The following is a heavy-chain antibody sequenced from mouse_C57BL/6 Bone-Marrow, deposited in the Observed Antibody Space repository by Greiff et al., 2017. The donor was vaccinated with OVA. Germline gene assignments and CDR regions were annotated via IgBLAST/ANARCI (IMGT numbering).Heavy chain of an antibody. CDR3: ARINYYGSSYHYAMDY. V-gene: IGHV8-8*01. D-gene: IGHD1-1*01. J-gene: IGHJ4*01. CDR1: GFSLSTFGMG. CDR2: IWWDDDK. Sequence: QVTLKESGPGILQPSQTLSLTCSFSGFSLSTFGMGVGWIRQPSGKGLEWLAHIWWDDDKYYNPALKSRLTISKDTSKNQAFLKIANVDTADTATYYCARINYYGSSYHYAMDYWGQGTSVTVSS.